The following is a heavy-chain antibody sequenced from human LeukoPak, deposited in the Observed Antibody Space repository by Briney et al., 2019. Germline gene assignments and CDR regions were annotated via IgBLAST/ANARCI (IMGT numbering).Heavy chain of an antibody. CDR1: GYSFTSYW. J-gene: IGHJ3*02. D-gene: IGHD2-15*01. V-gene: IGHV5-51*01. Sequence: GESLKISCKGSGYSFTSYWIGWVRQMPGKGLEWMGIIYPGDSDTRYSPSFQGQVTISADKSISTAYLQWSSLKASDTAMYYCASPRYCSGGSCYPEGDHDAFDIWGQGTMVTVSS. CDR3: ASPRYCSGGSCYPEGDHDAFDI. CDR2: IYPGDSDT.